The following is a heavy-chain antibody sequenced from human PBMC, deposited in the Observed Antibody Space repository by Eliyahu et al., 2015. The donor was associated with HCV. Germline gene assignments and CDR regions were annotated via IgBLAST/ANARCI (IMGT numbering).Heavy chain of an antibody. Sequence: EVQLLESGGGLVQPGGSLRLSCAASGFTFTNYAMSWVRQAPGKGLEWVSVITGSGSGTYYADSVKGRFTMSRDISKNTLYLEMNSLRAEDTAVYFCAKEAAAIRSYFDSWGQGTLVTVSS. CDR2: ITGSGSGT. CDR3: AKEAAAIRSYFDS. CDR1: GFTFTNYA. D-gene: IGHD6-13*01. J-gene: IGHJ4*02. V-gene: IGHV3-23*01.